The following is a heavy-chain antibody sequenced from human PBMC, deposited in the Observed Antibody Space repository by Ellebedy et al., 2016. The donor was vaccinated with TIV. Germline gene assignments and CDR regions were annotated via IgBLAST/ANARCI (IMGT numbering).Heavy chain of an antibody. D-gene: IGHD3-10*01. CDR2: VRSSGNTV. Sequence: GESLKISCAASGFTFSSYSMTSVRQPPGKGLEWISYVRSSGNTVYYADSVQGRFTVSRDDAKNSLHLQMNSLRDEDTAMYYCARNFGASGLNDHWGQGIRVSVSS. J-gene: IGHJ4*02. CDR1: GFTFSSYS. CDR3: ARNFGASGLNDH. V-gene: IGHV3-48*02.